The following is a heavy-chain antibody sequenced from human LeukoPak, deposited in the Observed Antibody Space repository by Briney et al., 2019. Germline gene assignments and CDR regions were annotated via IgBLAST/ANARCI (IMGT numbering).Heavy chain of an antibody. CDR2: IHHSGST. J-gene: IGHJ4*02. V-gene: IGHV4-38-2*02. CDR1: GYSISSGYY. D-gene: IGHD5-18*01. CDR3: VRDRGYNYGDLDF. Sequence: PSETLSLTCAVSGYSISSGYYWGWIRQPPGKGLERIATIHHSGSTYYNSSLKSRVTISVDTSKDQFSLRLSSVTAADTAVYYCVRDRGYNYGDLDFWGQGTLVTVSS.